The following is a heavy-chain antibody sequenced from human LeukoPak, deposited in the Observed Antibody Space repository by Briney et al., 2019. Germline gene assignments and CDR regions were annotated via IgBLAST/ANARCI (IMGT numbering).Heavy chain of an antibody. CDR1: GYTFTNFG. V-gene: IGHV1-18*01. D-gene: IGHD3-22*01. J-gene: IGHJ4*02. CDR3: ARGGRLYYDSSSYCFDY. CDR2: ISGYNGNT. Sequence: GASVKVSCKAFGYTFTNFGVSWVRQVPGQGLEWMGWISGYNGNTNYGQKVRGRVTMTTDTSTATAYMELRSLRSDDTAVYYCARGGRLYYDSSSYCFDYWGQGTLVTVSS.